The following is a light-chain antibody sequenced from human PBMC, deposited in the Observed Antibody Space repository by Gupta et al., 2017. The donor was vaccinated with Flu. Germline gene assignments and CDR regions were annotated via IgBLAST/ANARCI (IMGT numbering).Light chain of an antibody. J-gene: IGKJ3*01. CDR3: HHYNNWPPLFT. V-gene: IGKV3-15*01. CDR2: AAS. Sequence: EIEMTQSPATLSVSPGDKATLSCRASQSISSSVAWYQQGPGQAPSLLIYAASTRATGIPARFSGSRSGTEFTLTISSLQSEDVAVYYCHHYNNWPPLFTFGPGTKVDIK. CDR1: QSISSS.